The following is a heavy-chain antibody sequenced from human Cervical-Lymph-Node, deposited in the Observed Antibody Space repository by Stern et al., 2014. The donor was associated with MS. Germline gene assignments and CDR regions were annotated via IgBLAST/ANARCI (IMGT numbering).Heavy chain of an antibody. CDR1: GGSIASSSYY. J-gene: IGHJ6*02. Sequence: QLQLQESGPGLVKPSQTLSLTCTVSGGSIASSSYYWSWIRQPAGKGLEWIGRIFTSGSTNYTPSFQSRITLSVDTSKNQFSLRLSSVTAADTAVYYCAREDYDGSGHPYYYGLDVWGQGTTVTVSS. CDR3: AREDYDGSGHPYYYGLDV. V-gene: IGHV4-61*02. CDR2: IFTSGST. D-gene: IGHD3-22*01.